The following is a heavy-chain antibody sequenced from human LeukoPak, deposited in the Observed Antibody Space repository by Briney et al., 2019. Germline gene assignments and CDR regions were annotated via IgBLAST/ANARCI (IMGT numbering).Heavy chain of an antibody. J-gene: IGHJ3*02. D-gene: IGHD6-19*01. V-gene: IGHV3-23*01. Sequence: GGSLRLSCEVSGFTFSGSAMNWVRQAPGKGLEWVSVISGKGGATYYADSVKGRFTTSRDNFKNTLYLQTNSLRAEDTAVYYCGKGGGWYFDGIDIWGHGTMVAVSS. CDR2: ISGKGGAT. CDR1: GFTFSGSA. CDR3: GKGGGWYFDGIDI.